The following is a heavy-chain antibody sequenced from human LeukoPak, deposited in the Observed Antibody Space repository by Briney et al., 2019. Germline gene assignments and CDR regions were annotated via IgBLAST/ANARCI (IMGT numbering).Heavy chain of an antibody. D-gene: IGHD3-16*02. CDR3: ARDADYVWGSYRYIPY. J-gene: IGHJ4*02. V-gene: IGHV1-2*02. Sequence: GASVKVSCKASGYTFTGYYMHWVRQAPGQGLEWMGWINPNSGGTNYAQKFQGRVTMTRDTSISTAYMELSRLRSDDTAVYYCARDADYVWGSYRYIPYWGQGTLVTVSS. CDR2: INPNSGGT. CDR1: GYTFTGYY.